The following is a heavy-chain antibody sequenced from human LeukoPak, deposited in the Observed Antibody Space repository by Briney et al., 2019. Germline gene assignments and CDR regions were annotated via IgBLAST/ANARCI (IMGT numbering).Heavy chain of an antibody. CDR2: ISSSGSTI. Sequence: GGSLRLSCAASGFTVSSNYMSWIRQAPGKGLEWVSYISSSGSTIYYADSVKGRFTISRDNAKNSLYLQMNSLSAEDTAVYYCARGDDYGDYGVDYWGQGTLVTVSS. D-gene: IGHD4-17*01. J-gene: IGHJ4*02. CDR3: ARGDDYGDYGVDY. V-gene: IGHV3-11*01. CDR1: GFTVSSNY.